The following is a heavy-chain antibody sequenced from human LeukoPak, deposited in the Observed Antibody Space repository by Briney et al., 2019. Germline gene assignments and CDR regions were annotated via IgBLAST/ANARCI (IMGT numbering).Heavy chain of an antibody. CDR3: ARDVASSGYYWD. CDR2: INPSGGST. V-gene: IGHV1-46*01. Sequence: GASVKVSCKASGYTFTNYYMHWVRQAPGQGPERMGIINPSGGSTSYAQKFQGRVTMTRDTSTSTVYMELSSLRSEDTAVYYCARDVASSGYYWDWGQGTLVTVSS. D-gene: IGHD3-22*01. J-gene: IGHJ4*02. CDR1: GYTFTNYY.